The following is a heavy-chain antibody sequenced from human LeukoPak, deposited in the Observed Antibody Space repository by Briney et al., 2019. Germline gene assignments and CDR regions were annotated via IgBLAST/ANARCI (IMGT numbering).Heavy chain of an antibody. CDR2: IRQDGGEK. V-gene: IGHV3-7*01. D-gene: IGHD3-22*01. CDR1: GFTSTNYW. J-gene: IGHJ4*02. Sequence: PGGPLRLSCAGSGFTSTNYWMTWVRQVSGKGLEWVANIRQDGGEKYYEDSVKGRFTISRDNAKNSLYLQMDSLRAEDTAVYYCASDRTYDISGYRFDLWGQGTLVTVSS. CDR3: ASDRTYDISGYRFDL.